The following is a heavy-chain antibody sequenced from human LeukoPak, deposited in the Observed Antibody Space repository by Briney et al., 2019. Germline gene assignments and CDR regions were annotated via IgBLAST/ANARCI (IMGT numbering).Heavy chain of an antibody. D-gene: IGHD3-3*01. CDR3: ARSTIFGVVIISYYYYYGMDV. CDR2: IIPIFGTA. CDR1: GGTFSSYA. Sequence: SVKVSCKASGGTFSSYAISWVRQAPGQGLEWMGGIIPIFGTANYAQKFQGRVTITADESTSTAYMELSSLRSEDTAVYYCARSTIFGVVIISYYYYYGMDVWGQGTTVAVSS. J-gene: IGHJ6*02. V-gene: IGHV1-69*13.